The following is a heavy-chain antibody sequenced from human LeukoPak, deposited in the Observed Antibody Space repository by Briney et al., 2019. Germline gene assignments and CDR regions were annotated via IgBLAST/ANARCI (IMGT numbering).Heavy chain of an antibody. V-gene: IGHV3-23*01. CDR1: GFTFSSYS. J-gene: IGHJ4*02. CDR3: PRDLRYNYGYFFDN. Sequence: GGSLRLSCAASGFTFSSYSMNWVRQAPGKGLEWISTISGSGGTTYYADSVRGRFTISRDNFKNTLFLQMNSLRAEDTAVYYCPRDLRYNYGYFFDNWGQGTLVTASS. CDR2: ISGSGGTT. D-gene: IGHD5-18*01.